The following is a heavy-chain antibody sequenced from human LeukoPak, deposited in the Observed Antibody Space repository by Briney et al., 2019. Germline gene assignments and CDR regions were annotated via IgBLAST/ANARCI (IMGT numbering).Heavy chain of an antibody. D-gene: IGHD3-3*01. Sequence: ASVKLSCKASGYTFTCYDINWVRQATGQGLECMGWMNPNSGNTGYAQKFQGRVTMTRNTSISTAYMELSRLTSDDTAVYYCARSIYDFWSGYYLFGLPDYWGQGTLVTVSS. CDR3: ARSIYDFWSGYYLFGLPDY. CDR2: MNPNSGNT. V-gene: IGHV1-8*01. CDR1: GYTFTCYD. J-gene: IGHJ4*02.